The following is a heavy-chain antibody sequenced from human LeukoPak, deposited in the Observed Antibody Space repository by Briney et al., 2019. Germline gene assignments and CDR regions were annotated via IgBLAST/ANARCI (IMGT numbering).Heavy chain of an antibody. D-gene: IGHD6-13*01. CDR3: ARFSSPYSSWLTPGDY. CDR2: IYSGGST. J-gene: IGHJ4*02. CDR1: GFTVSSNY. Sequence: PGGSLRLSCAASGFTVSSNYMSWVRQAPGKGLEWVSVIYSGGSTYYADSVKGRFTISRDNSKNTLYLQMSSLRAEDTAVYYCARFSSPYSSWLTPGDYWGQGTLVTVSS. V-gene: IGHV3-66*01.